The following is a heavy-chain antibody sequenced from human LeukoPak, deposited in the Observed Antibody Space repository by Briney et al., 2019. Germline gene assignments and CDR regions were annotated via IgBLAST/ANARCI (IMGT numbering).Heavy chain of an antibody. CDR1: GFTFSSYS. CDR2: ISESGETI. V-gene: IGHV3-23*01. J-gene: IGHJ4*02. D-gene: IGHD3-22*01. Sequence: GGSLRLSCAASGFTFSSYSMNWVRQAPGKGLEWVSAISESGETIYYADSVKGRFTISRDNSENTLYLQMNSLRAEDTALYYCAKALYYDGSGSSHRTFDYWGQGTLVTVSS. CDR3: AKALYYDGSGSSHRTFDY.